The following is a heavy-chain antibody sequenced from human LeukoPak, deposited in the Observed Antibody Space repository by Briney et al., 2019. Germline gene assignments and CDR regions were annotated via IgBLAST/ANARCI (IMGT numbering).Heavy chain of an antibody. Sequence: VASVKVSCKASGYTFTSYGISWVRQAPGQGLEWMGWISAYNGNTNYAQKLQGRVTMTTDTSTSTAYMELRSLRSDDTAVYYCARDRRSCCSSTSCYTELCYYYGMDVWGQGTTVTVSS. CDR3: ARDRRSCCSSTSCYTELCYYYGMDV. CDR2: ISAYNGNT. V-gene: IGHV1-18*01. J-gene: IGHJ6*02. D-gene: IGHD2-2*02. CDR1: GYTFTSYG.